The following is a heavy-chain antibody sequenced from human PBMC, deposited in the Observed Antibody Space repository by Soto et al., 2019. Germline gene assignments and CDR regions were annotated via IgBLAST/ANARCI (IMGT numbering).Heavy chain of an antibody. D-gene: IGHD3-3*01. Sequence: ASVKVSCKASGYTFTSYAMHWVRQAPGQRLEWMGWINAGNGNTKYSQKFQGRVTITRDTSASTAYMELSSLRSEDTAVYYCASGDFWSGYYKSWGQGTLVTVSS. CDR1: GYTFTSYA. J-gene: IGHJ4*02. V-gene: IGHV1-3*01. CDR2: INAGNGNT. CDR3: ASGDFWSGYYKS.